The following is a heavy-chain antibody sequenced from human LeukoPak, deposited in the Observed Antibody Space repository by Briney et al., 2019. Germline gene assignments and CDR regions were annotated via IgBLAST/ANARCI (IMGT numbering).Heavy chain of an antibody. D-gene: IGHD3-22*01. CDR2: IYYSGST. J-gene: IGHJ3*02. V-gene: IGHV4-59*01. CDR3: ARARDVYYDRAFDI. CDR1: GGSISTYY. Sequence: SETLSLTCTVSGGSISTYYWSWIRQPPGKGLEWIGYIYYSGSTNYNPSLKSRVTISVDTSKNQFSLKLSSVTAAGTAVYYCARARDVYYDRAFDIWGQGTMVTFSS.